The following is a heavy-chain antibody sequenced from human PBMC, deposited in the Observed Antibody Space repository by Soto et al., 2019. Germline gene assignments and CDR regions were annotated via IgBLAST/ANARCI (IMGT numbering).Heavy chain of an antibody. CDR2: ISYDGSNK. D-gene: IGHD3-22*01. Sequence: GGSLRLSCAASGFSFSDCGMHWVRQAPGKGLEWVAVISYDGSNKYYADSVKGRFTISRDNSKNTLYLQMNTLRAEDTALYYCAKDNADNYESGTQPPGYYDGMDVWGQGTTVTVSS. CDR3: AKDNADNYESGTQPPGYYDGMDV. J-gene: IGHJ6*02. V-gene: IGHV3-30*18. CDR1: GFSFSDCG.